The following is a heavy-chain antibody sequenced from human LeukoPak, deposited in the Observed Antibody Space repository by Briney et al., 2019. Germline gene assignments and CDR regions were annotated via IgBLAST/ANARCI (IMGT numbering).Heavy chain of an antibody. CDR2: INYSGNTI. D-gene: IGHD3-22*01. J-gene: IGHJ4*02. CDR1: GFTFSSYG. Sequence: PGGSLRLSCAASGFTFSSYGMHWIRQAPGKGLDWVSYINYSGNTIYYADSVKGRFTISRDNAKNSLYLQMNSLRAEDTAIYYCARVTVGSGYAFDYWGQGTLVTVSS. CDR3: ARVTVGSGYAFDY. V-gene: IGHV3-48*04.